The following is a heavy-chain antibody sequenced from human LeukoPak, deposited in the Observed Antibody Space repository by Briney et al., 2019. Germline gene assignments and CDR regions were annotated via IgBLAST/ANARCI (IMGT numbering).Heavy chain of an antibody. CDR1: GYTFTGYY. CDR3: ARDLGYCSGGSCDNTFDY. CDR2: INPNSGGT. D-gene: IGHD2-15*01. Sequence: ASVKVPCKASGYTFTGYYMHWVRQAPGQGLEWMGWINPNSGGTNYAQKFQGRVTMTRDTSISTAYMELSRLRSDDTAVYYCARDLGYCSGGSCDNTFDYWGQGTLVTVSS. J-gene: IGHJ4*02. V-gene: IGHV1-2*02.